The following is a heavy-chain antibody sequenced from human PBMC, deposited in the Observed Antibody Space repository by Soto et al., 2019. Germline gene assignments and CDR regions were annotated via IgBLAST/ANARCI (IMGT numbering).Heavy chain of an antibody. J-gene: IGHJ6*02. CDR1: GFTFSSYS. D-gene: IGHD2-21*02. CDR3: ASGAPYHDLDV. V-gene: IGHV3-21*01. Sequence: GRSLRLSCAASGFTFSSYSMNWVRQAPGKGLEWVSSISSSSSYIYYADSVKGRFTISRDNAKNSLYLQMNSLRAEDTAVYYGASGAPYHDLDVLGQGTRGTVSS. CDR2: ISSSSSYI.